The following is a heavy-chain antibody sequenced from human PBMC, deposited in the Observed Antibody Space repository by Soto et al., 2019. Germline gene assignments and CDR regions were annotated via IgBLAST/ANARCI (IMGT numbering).Heavy chain of an antibody. CDR2: VNPSDGNT. V-gene: IGHV1-46*01. CDR3: ARDRLVSRSGYDAFDI. CDR1: GYSFTNYY. D-gene: IGHD3-3*01. Sequence: VQMVQSGAEVRRPGASVKISCKASGYSFTNYYIHWVRQAPGQGLEWMGTVNPSDGNTVYAQNFQGRVTMTRDTSANTVYMDLTGLRSEDAAVYFCARDRLVSRSGYDAFDIWGQGTMVNVSS. J-gene: IGHJ3*02.